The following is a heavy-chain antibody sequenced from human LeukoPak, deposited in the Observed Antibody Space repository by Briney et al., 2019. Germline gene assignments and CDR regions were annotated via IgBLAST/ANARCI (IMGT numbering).Heavy chain of an antibody. V-gene: IGHV3-74*01. CDR3: ARSQSGVFDV. CDR1: GFTLSNYW. D-gene: IGHD2-8*01. CDR2: LNGDGTNI. J-gene: IGHJ3*01. Sequence: AGGSLRLSCVASGFTLSNYWMQWVRQVPGKGLVWVSRLNGDGTNIIYADSVKGRFTISRDNAENTLYLQMNSLRVEDTALYYCARSQSGVFDVWGQGTMVTVSS.